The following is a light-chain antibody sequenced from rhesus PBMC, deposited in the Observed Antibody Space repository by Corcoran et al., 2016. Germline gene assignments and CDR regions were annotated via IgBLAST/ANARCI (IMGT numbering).Light chain of an antibody. CDR3: QHYNSAPLT. CDR1: QSISSW. V-gene: IGKV1-16*01. CDR2: KAS. J-gene: IGKJ4*01. Sequence: DIQMTQSPSSLSASVGDKVTITCQASQSISSWLAWYQKKPGKAPKALIYKASSLESGVPSRFSGRGSRTDFTLTISSLQPADFATYYCQHYNSAPLTFGGGTTVELK.